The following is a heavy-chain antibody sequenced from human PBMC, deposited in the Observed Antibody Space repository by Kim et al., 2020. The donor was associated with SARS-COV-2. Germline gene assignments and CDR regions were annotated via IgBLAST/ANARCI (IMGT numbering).Heavy chain of an antibody. Sequence: SETLSLTCAVYGGSFSGYYWSWIRQPPGKGLEWIGEINHSGSTNYNPSLKSRVTISVDTSKNQFSLKLSSVTAADTAVYYCARVGYCSGGSCYSGGYYFDYWGQGTLVTVSS. V-gene: IGHV4-34*01. CDR1: GGSFSGYY. CDR2: INHSGST. D-gene: IGHD2-15*01. CDR3: ARVGYCSGGSCYSGGYYFDY. J-gene: IGHJ4*02.